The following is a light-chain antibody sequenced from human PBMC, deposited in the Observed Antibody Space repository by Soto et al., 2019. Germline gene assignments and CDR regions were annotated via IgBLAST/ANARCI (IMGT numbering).Light chain of an antibody. CDR3: AAWDDSLNGVV. CDR2: RNN. J-gene: IGLJ2*01. V-gene: IGLV1-47*01. CDR1: TSNIGSNY. Sequence: QSVLTQSPSASGTPGQRVTISCSGSTSNIGSNYVFWYRQLPGTAPKLLIYRNNQRPSGVPERFSGSKSGTSASLAISGLRSEDEADYYCAAWDDSLNGVVFGGGTQLTVL.